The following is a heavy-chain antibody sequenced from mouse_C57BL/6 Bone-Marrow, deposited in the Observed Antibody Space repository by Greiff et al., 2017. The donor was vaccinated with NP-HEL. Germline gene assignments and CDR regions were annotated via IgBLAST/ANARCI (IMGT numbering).Heavy chain of an antibody. V-gene: IGHV1-61*01. D-gene: IGHD1-1*01. Sequence: VQLQQPGAELVRPGSSVKLSCKASGYTFTSYWMDWVKQRPGQGLEWIGNIYPSDSETHYNQKFKDKATLTVDKSSSTAYMQLSSLTSEDSAVYYCARRNYGSFYWYFDVWGTGTTVTVSS. CDR1: GYTFTSYW. CDR3: ARRNYGSFYWYFDV. CDR2: IYPSDSET. J-gene: IGHJ1*03.